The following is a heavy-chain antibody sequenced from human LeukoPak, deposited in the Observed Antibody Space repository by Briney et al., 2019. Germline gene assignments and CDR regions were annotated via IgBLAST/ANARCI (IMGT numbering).Heavy chain of an antibody. V-gene: IGHV4-39*01. Sequence: SETLSLTCTVSGGSISSSSYYWGWIRQPPGKGLEWIGSIYYSGSTYYNPSLKSRVTISVDTSKNQFSLKLSSVTAADTAVYYCARTDEGSGSYYNSWFDPWGQGTLVTVSS. J-gene: IGHJ5*02. CDR2: IYYSGST. CDR1: GGSISSSSYY. D-gene: IGHD3-10*01. CDR3: ARTDEGSGSYYNSWFDP.